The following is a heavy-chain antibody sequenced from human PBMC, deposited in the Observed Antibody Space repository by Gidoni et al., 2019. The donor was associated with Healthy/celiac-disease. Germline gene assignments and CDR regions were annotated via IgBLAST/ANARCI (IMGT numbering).Heavy chain of an antibody. Sequence: EVQLVESGGGLVQPGGSLRLSGAAPGFTFSSDSMNWVRQAPGKGLEWVSYISSSSSTIYYADSVKGRFTISRDNAKNSLYLQMNSLRDEDTAVYYCARAPYYGDPYYMDVWGKGTTVTVSS. CDR2: ISSSSSTI. J-gene: IGHJ6*03. V-gene: IGHV3-48*02. D-gene: IGHD4-17*01. CDR1: GFTFSSDS. CDR3: ARAPYYGDPYYMDV.